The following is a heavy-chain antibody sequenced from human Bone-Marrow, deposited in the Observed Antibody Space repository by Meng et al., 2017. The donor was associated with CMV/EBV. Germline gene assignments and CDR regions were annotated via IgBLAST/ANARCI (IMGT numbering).Heavy chain of an antibody. CDR2: IKSKTDGGTT. CDR3: TTGKNVLLWFGESETIDY. Sequence: GGSLRLSCAASGFTFSNAWMSWVRQAPGKGLEWVGRIKSKTDGGTTDYAAPVKGRFTISRDDSKNTLYLQMNSLKTEDTAVYYCTTGKNVLLWFGESETIDYWGQGTLVTFSS. D-gene: IGHD3-10*01. V-gene: IGHV3-15*01. CDR1: GFTFSNAW. J-gene: IGHJ4*02.